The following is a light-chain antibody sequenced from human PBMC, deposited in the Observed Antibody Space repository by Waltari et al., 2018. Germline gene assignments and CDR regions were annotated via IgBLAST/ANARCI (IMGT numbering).Light chain of an antibody. J-gene: IGLJ1*01. CDR1: STDVGTYAY. CDR3: SSYTTSSTVYV. V-gene: IGLV2-14*03. Sequence: QSALTQPAPVSASPGQSTTIPCTGTSTDVGTYAYVSWYQQHPGKAPKLMIYDVTKRPSGIANRFSGSKSGNTASLTISGLQAEDEADYYCSSYTTSSTVYVFGTGTKVTVL. CDR2: DVT.